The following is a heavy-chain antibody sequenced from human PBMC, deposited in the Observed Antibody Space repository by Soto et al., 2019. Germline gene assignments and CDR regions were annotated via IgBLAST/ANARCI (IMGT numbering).Heavy chain of an antibody. V-gene: IGHV4-59*12. J-gene: IGHJ6*03. CDR2: ICNSGTT. CDR3: ARGVGYYYYYYMDV. Sequence: SETLSLTCTVSGGSIXSYCWTWIRQPPGEGLEWIGCICNSGTTNYNPSLKSRVSISVDTSKYQFSLKLSSVTAADTAVYYCARGVGYYYYYYMDVWGKGTTVTVSS. CDR1: GGSIXSYC.